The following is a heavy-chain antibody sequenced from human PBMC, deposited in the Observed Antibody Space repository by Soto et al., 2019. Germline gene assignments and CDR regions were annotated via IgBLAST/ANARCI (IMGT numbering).Heavy chain of an antibody. CDR1: GYTFTSYA. CDR3: ARSYRIAAVDY. V-gene: IGHV1-3*01. D-gene: IGHD6-6*01. CDR2: INAGNGNT. J-gene: IGHJ4*02. Sequence: ASVKVSCKASGYTFTSYAIHWLRQAPGQRLEWMGWINAGNGNTKYSQKFQGRVTITRDTSASTAYMELSSLRSEDTAVYYCARSYRIAAVDYWGQGTLVTVSS.